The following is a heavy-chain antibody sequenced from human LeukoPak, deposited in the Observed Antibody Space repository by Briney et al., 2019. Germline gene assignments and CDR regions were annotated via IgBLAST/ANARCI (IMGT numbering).Heavy chain of an antibody. Sequence: SETLSLTCSVSGVSISSGSNYWGWIRQPPGKTLEWVGSIYSRGNTYYNPSLKSRVIILIDTAKNHFSLNLSSVTAADTAVYYCARSDGYGLVGIWGQGTMVTVSS. D-gene: IGHD3-10*01. CDR3: ARSDGYGLVGI. V-gene: IGHV4-39*07. CDR1: GVSISSGSNY. CDR2: IYSRGNT. J-gene: IGHJ3*02.